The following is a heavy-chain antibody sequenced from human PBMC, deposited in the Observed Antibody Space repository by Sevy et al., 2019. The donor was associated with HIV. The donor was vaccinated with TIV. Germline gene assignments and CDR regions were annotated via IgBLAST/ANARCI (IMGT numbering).Heavy chain of an antibody. CDR3: AGARDYNCKYVLES. CDR2: VFSSGTT. Sequence: SETLSLTCAVSGGSIARGSYYLTWIRQPAGKGLEWIGHVFSSGTTKYNPSLKSRVAISVDKSKNQFSLNLSSVTAADTAVYYCAGARDYNCKYVLESWGQGTLVTVSS. CDR1: GGSIARGSYY. D-gene: IGHD1-7*01. V-gene: IGHV4-61*09. J-gene: IGHJ4*02.